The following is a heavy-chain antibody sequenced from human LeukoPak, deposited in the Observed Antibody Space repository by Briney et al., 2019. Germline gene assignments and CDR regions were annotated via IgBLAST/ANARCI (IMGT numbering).Heavy chain of an antibody. CDR2: LRPASGSS. Sequence: ASVKVSCKASGYIFTSYDISWVRQAAGQGLEWIGWLRPASGSSGYAQKFQGRVTMTRSTSTRTAYMELRSLTSGDTAVYYCARGPPESTTSDYWGQGTLVTVSS. J-gene: IGHJ4*02. CDR3: ARGPPESTTSDY. CDR1: GYIFTSYD. V-gene: IGHV1-8*01. D-gene: IGHD2-2*01.